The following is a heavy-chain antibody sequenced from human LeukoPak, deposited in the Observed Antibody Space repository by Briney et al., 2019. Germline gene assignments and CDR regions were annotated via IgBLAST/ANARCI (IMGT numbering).Heavy chain of an antibody. CDR3: ARWSAAGTSRYYMDV. D-gene: IGHD6-13*01. CDR1: GFTFSAYG. Sequence: GGPLRLSCASSGFTFSAYGMSWLRQAPGKVLGWVSYITSSCSTIYCADSVKRVFTISRNTPKNSLYLQMNRVTSEDTAVYYWARWSAAGTSRYYMDVWGKGTTVTVSS. CDR2: ITSSCSTI. J-gene: IGHJ6*03. V-gene: IGHV3-11*01.